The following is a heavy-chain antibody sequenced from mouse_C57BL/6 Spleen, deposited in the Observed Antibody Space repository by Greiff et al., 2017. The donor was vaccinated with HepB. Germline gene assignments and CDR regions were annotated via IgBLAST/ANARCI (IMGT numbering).Heavy chain of an antibody. V-gene: IGHV1-26*01. J-gene: IGHJ2*01. Sequence: EVQLQQSGPELVKPGASVKISCKASGYTFTDYYMNWVKQSHGKSLEWIGDINPNNGGTSYNQKFKGKATLTVDKSSSTAYMELRSLTSEDSAVYYGARGREVSDYWGQGTTLTVSS. D-gene: IGHD6-1*01. CDR3: ARGREVSDY. CDR2: INPNNGGT. CDR1: GYTFTDYY.